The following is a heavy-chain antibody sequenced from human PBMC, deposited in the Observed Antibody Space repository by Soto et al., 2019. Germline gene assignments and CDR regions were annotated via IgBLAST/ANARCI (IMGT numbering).Heavy chain of an antibody. D-gene: IGHD5-12*01. CDR1: GFSLTSGVG. CDR3: AHIDPEIVTVGGHGGFDY. J-gene: IGHJ4*02. Sequence: QITLKESGPPLVRPPQTLTLTCTFSGFSLTSGVGVGWIRQPPGKALEWLALIYWDDDKRYSPSLKNRLTIPKDTSNNQVVLTMTNVRPLDTATYFCAHIDPEIVTVGGHGGFDYWGQGTLVTVSS. V-gene: IGHV2-5*02. CDR2: IYWDDDK.